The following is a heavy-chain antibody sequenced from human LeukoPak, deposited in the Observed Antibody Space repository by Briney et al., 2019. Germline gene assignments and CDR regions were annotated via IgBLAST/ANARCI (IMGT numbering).Heavy chain of an antibody. CDR2: ISGSGGST. CDR3: AKDPATRDYGHYSLPDYDY. D-gene: IGHD4-17*01. J-gene: IGHJ4*02. Sequence: GGSLRLSCAASGFTFSSYAMSWVRQAPVKGLEWVSAISGSGGSTYYADSVKGRFTISRDNSKNTLYLQMNSLRAEDTAVYYCAKDPATRDYGHYSLPDYDYWGQGTLVTVSA. V-gene: IGHV3-23*01. CDR1: GFTFSSYA.